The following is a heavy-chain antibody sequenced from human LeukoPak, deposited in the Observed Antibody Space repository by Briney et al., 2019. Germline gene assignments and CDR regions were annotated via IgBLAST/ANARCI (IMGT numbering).Heavy chain of an antibody. V-gene: IGHV3-33*03. Sequence: GGSLRLSCAASGFSFTIFGMHWVRQAPGKGLEWVAAIWSDGNNKEYADSVKGRFTISRDSSKRTLYLQMNSLRVEDSAVYYCATDSTPNILGTTFPDYWGQGTLVTVSS. J-gene: IGHJ4*02. D-gene: IGHD1/OR15-1a*01. CDR2: IWSDGNNK. CDR3: ATDSTPNILGTTFPDY. CDR1: GFSFTIFG.